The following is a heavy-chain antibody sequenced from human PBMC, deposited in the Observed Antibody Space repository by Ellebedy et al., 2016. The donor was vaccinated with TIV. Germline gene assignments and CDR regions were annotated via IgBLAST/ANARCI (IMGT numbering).Heavy chain of an antibody. J-gene: IGHJ3*02. D-gene: IGHD3-10*01. CDR2: ISSGSSYI. V-gene: IGHV3-21*01. CDR3: ARDRLLWFGESHDAFDI. CDR1: GFTFSSYS. Sequence: PGGSLRLSCAVSGFTFSSYSMNRVRQAPGKGLEWVSLISSGSSYIYYADSVKGRFTISRDNAKNSLYLQMNSLRADDTAVYYCARDRLLWFGESHDAFDIWGQGTMVTVSS.